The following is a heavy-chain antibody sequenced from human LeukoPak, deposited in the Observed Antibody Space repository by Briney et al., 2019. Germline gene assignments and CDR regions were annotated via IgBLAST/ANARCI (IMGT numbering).Heavy chain of an antibody. J-gene: IGHJ5*02. CDR2: INHSGST. Sequence: PSETLSLTCAVYGGSFSGYYWSWIRQPPGKGLEWIGEINHSGSTNYNPSLKSRVTISVDTSKNQFSLKLSSVTAADTAVYYCARGRYYYGSGSYQGWFDPRGQGTLVTVSS. CDR3: ARGRYYYGSGSYQGWFDP. V-gene: IGHV4-34*01. CDR1: GGSFSGYY. D-gene: IGHD3-10*01.